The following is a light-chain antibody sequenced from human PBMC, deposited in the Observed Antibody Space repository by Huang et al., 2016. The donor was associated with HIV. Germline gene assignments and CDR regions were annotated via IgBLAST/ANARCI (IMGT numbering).Light chain of an antibody. V-gene: IGKV6-21*02. CDR1: QSIGSS. Sequence: EIVLTQSPDFQSVTSKEKVTSTCRASQSIGSSLHWYQQKPAQAPKLLIKYASQSISGVPSRCSGSGSGTDFTLTINSLEAEDAATYYWHQSSSLPWTFGQGTKVEIK. J-gene: IGKJ1*01. CDR3: HQSSSLPWT. CDR2: YAS.